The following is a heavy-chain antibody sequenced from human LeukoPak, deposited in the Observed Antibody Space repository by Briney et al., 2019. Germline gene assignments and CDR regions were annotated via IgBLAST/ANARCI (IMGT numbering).Heavy chain of an antibody. CDR3: ARGPIVLVPAAMPSGFDP. CDR2: INHSGST. V-gene: IGHV4-34*01. Sequence: SETLSLTCAVYGESFSNYYWSWIRQPPGKGLEWIGEINHSGSTNYNPPLKSRVTISVDTSKNQFSPKRSPVTTADTSVYYHARGPIVLVPAAMPSGFDPWGQGTLVTVSS. CDR1: GESFSNYY. D-gene: IGHD2-2*01. J-gene: IGHJ5*02.